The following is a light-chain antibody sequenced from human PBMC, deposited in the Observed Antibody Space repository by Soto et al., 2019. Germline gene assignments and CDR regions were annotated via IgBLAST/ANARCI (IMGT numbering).Light chain of an antibody. Sequence: DIQLTQSPSTLSAAVGDIVTITCRASQNIRNLLAWYQQKPGKAPKPLIYDASTLKTGVPSRFSGSGSGSEFNFTITGLQPDDFATYFCQQYNTYATFGQGTRLEI. V-gene: IGKV1-5*01. CDR3: QQYNTYAT. CDR1: QNIRNL. J-gene: IGKJ5*01. CDR2: DAS.